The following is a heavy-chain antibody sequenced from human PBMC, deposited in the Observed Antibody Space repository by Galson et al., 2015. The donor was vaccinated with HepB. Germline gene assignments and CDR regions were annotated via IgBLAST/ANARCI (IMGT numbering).Heavy chain of an antibody. CDR2: ISSSSSTI. Sequence: SLRLSCAASGFTFSSYSMNWVRQAPGKGLEWVSYISSSSSTIYYADSVKGRFTISRDNAKNSLYLQMNSLRAEDTAVYYCARGLDSSSWPPSQLHFDYWGQGTLVTVSS. D-gene: IGHD6-13*01. CDR3: ARGLDSSSWPPSQLHFDY. CDR1: GFTFSSYS. V-gene: IGHV3-48*01. J-gene: IGHJ4*02.